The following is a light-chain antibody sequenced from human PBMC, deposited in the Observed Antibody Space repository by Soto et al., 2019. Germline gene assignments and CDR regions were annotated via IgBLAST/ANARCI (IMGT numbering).Light chain of an antibody. CDR1: QSVSSNY. V-gene: IGKV3-20*01. CDR2: GAS. Sequence: SVLTQSPCTLSLSPGERATLSCRASQSVSSNYLAWYQQKPGQAPRLLIYGASTRATGIPDRFSGSGSGTDFTLTISRLEPEDSAVYYCQQYGSSPTWTFGQGTKVAIK. J-gene: IGKJ1*01. CDR3: QQYGSSPTWT.